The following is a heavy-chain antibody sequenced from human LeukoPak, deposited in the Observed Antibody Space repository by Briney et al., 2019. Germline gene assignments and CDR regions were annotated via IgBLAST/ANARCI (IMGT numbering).Heavy chain of an antibody. CDR3: ARGLSIVGATTPPPNFDY. CDR1: GYTFTSYY. D-gene: IGHD1-26*01. J-gene: IGHJ4*02. V-gene: IGHV1-46*01. Sequence: ASVKVSCKASGYTFTSYYMHWVRQAPGQGLEWMGIINPSGGSTSYAQKFQGRVTMTRDMSTSTVYMELSSLRSEDTAVYYCARGLSIVGATTPPPNFDYWGQGTLVTVSS. CDR2: INPSGGST.